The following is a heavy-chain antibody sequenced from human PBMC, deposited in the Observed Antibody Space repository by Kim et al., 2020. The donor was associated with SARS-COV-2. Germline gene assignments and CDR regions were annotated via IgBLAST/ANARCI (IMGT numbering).Heavy chain of an antibody. V-gene: IGHV5-10-1*01. J-gene: IGHJ5*02. D-gene: IGHD6-6*01. CDR1: GYTFASFW. CDR2: IDPTDSRS. CDR3: ARSSWNWVDP. Sequence: GESLKISCRASGYTFASFWITWVRQRPGTGLEWMGRIDPTDSRSSYSPSFQGHVSMSIDKSNSTAYLHLSSLKASDSAIYYFARSSWNWVDPWGPGTLVT.